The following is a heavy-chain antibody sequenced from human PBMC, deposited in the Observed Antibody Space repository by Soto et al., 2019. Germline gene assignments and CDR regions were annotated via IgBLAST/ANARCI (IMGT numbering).Heavy chain of an antibody. CDR2: IYPGDSDT. D-gene: IGHD2-21*02. Sequence: PGESLKISCKGSGYTFTYYWIGWVRQMPGKGLEWLGIIYPGDSDTRYSPSFQGLVTISADNSISTAYLQWSSLKASDSAMYYCVRTLRTADNFPISVFEIWGRGTVVTVSS. CDR3: VRTLRTADNFPISVFEI. J-gene: IGHJ3*02. CDR1: GYTFTYYW. V-gene: IGHV5-51*01.